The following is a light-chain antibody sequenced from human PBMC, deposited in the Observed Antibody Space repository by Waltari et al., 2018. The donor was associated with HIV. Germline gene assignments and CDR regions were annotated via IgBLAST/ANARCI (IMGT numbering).Light chain of an antibody. Sequence: EIVMTQSPATLSVSPGERATLSCRASQRISSNLVWYQQKPGQAPRPLIYRSSSRATGIPARFSGSGSGTEFTLTISSLQSEDFAVYYCQQYNNFPLTFGGGTKVEIK. CDR3: QQYNNFPLT. V-gene: IGKV3-15*01. CDR2: RSS. CDR1: QRISSN. J-gene: IGKJ4*01.